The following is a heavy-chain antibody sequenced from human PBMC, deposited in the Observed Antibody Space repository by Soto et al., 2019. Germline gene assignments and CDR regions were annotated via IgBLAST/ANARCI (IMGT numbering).Heavy chain of an antibody. Sequence: QVQLVESGGAVVQPGTSLRLSCAASRLSFSTYDMHWVHQAPGKGLEWVALIWSDGSRQFYGDSVKGRFTISRDNSKNTLSLQMNSLRVEDTAIYYCAGEPRGGAYDMDVWGQGTTVTVSS. V-gene: IGHV3-33*01. D-gene: IGHD3-16*01. J-gene: IGHJ6*02. CDR2: IWSDGSRQ. CDR3: AGEPRGGAYDMDV. CDR1: RLSFSTYD.